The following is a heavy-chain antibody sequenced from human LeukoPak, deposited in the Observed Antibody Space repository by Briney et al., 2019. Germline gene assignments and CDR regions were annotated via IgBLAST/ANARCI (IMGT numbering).Heavy chain of an antibody. CDR3: AKVSLVVVIDY. J-gene: IGHJ4*02. Sequence: XAPXXXREWVSAISGSGGSTYYADSVKGRFTISRDNSKNTLYLQMNSLRAEDTAVYYCAKVSLVVVIDYWGQGTLVTVSS. V-gene: IGHV3-23*01. D-gene: IGHD3-22*01. CDR2: ISGSGGST.